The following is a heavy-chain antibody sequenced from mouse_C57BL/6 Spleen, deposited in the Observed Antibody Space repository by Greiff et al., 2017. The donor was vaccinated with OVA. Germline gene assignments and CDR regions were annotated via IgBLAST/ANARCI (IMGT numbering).Heavy chain of an antibody. V-gene: IGHV7-3*01. J-gene: IGHJ3*01. CDR1: GFTFTDYY. D-gene: IGHD2-4*01. Sequence: EVQLVESGGGLVQPGGSLILSCAASGFTFTDYYMSWVRQPPGKALEWLGFIRNKANGYTTEYSASVKGRFTISRDNSQSILYLQMNALRAEDSATYYCARSSYDYAWFAYWGQGTLVTVSA. CDR3: ARSSYDYAWFAY. CDR2: IRNKANGYTT.